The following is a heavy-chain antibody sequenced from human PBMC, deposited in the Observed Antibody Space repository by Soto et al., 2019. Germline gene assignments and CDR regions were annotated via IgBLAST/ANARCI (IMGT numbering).Heavy chain of an antibody. J-gene: IGHJ6*02. CDR3: ARLMEDIVVVPAAMGLYYYYYGMDV. D-gene: IGHD2-2*01. Sequence: GESLKISCKGSGDSFTSYWSGWVRQMPGKGLEWMGIIYPGDSDTRYSPSFQGQVTISADKSISTAYLQWSSLKASDTAMYYCARLMEDIVVVPAAMGLYYYYYGMDVWGQGTTVTVSS. CDR2: IYPGDSDT. V-gene: IGHV5-51*01. CDR1: GDSFTSYW.